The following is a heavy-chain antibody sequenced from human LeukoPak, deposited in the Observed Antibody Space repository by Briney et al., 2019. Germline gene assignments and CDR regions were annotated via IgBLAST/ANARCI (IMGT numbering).Heavy chain of an antibody. CDR2: IIPIFGTA. D-gene: IGHD3-22*01. Sequence: SVKVSCKASGGTFSSYAISWVRQAPGQGLEWMGGIIPIFGTANYAQKFQGRVTITTDESTSTAYMELSSLRSEDTAVYYCARVSTYYYDSSGYYSGYYFDYWGQGTLITVSS. CDR3: ARVSTYYYDSSGYYSGYYFDY. CDR1: GGTFSSYA. V-gene: IGHV1-69*05. J-gene: IGHJ4*02.